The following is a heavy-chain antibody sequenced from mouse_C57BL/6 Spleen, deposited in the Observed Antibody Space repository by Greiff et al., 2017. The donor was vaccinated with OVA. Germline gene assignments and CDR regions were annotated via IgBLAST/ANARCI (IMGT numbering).Heavy chain of an antibody. Sequence: QVQLQQSGAELVRPGASVTLSCKASGYTFTDYEMHWVKQTPVPGLEWIGAIDPETGGPAYNQKFKGKAILTADKSSSTAYMGLRSLTSEDSAVYYCTRYLLLFDYWGQGTTLTVSS. CDR3: TRYLLLFDY. CDR1: GYTFTDYE. J-gene: IGHJ2*01. V-gene: IGHV1-15*01. CDR2: IDPETGGP. D-gene: IGHD1-1*01.